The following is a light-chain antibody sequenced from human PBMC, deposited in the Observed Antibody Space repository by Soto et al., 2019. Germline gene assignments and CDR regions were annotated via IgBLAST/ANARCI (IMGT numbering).Light chain of an antibody. CDR1: QTISSW. V-gene: IGKV1-5*03. CDR2: KAS. J-gene: IGKJ1*01. Sequence: DIQMTQSPSTLSGSVGDRVTITCRASQTISSWLAWYQQKPGKAPKLLIYKASTLKSGVPSRFSGSGSGTEFTLTIRSLQPDDFATYYGQHYNSYSEAFGQGTKVEL. CDR3: QHYNSYSEA.